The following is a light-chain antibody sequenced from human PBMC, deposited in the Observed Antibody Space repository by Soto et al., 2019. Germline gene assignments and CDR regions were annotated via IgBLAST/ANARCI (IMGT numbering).Light chain of an antibody. J-gene: IGLJ2*01. Sequence: QLVLTQPASVSGSPGQSITISCTGTSSDVGGYNYVSWYQRHPGKAPKLMIYDVSNRPSGVSDRFSGSKSGITASLTISGLQAEDEADYYCSSYTSSSTVVFGGGTKLTVL. CDR2: DVS. CDR1: SSDVGGYNY. V-gene: IGLV2-14*03. CDR3: SSYTSSSTVV.